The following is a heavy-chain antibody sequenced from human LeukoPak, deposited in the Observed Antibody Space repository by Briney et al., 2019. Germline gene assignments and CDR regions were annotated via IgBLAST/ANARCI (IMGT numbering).Heavy chain of an antibody. CDR2: VSSSSSTI. CDR3: ARNGRHYYDSSGLDY. CDR1: GFTFSSYS. D-gene: IGHD3-22*01. V-gene: IGHV3-48*01. J-gene: IGHJ4*02. Sequence: GGSLRLSCAASGFTFSSYSMNWVRQAPGKGLEWVSYVSSSSSTIYYADSVKGRFTISRDNAKNSLYLQMNSLRAEDTAVYYCARNGRHYYDSSGLDYWGQGTLVTVSS.